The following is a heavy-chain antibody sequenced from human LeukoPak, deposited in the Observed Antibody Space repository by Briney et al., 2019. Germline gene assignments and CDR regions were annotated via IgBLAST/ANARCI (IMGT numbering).Heavy chain of an antibody. CDR2: INPNSGGT. J-gene: IGHJ4*02. CDR3: ARVGYYESSGYYEY. V-gene: IGHV1-2*06. CDR1: GYTLTDYY. Sequence: GASVKVSCKASGYTLTDYYMHWVRQAPGQGLEWMGRINPNSGGTNYAQKFQGRATMTRDTSISTVYMELSRLRSDDTAVYYCARVGYYESSGYYEYWGQGTLVTVSS. D-gene: IGHD3-22*01.